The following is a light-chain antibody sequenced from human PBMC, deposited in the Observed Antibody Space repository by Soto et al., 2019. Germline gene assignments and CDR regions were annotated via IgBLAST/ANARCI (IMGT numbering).Light chain of an antibody. CDR1: QSISSW. J-gene: IGKJ1*01. CDR2: DAS. CDR3: QQYNSYSWT. Sequence: DIQMTQSPSTLSASVGDGVTITCRASQSISSWLAWYQQKPGEAPKLLIYDASSLESGVPSRFSGSGSGTEFTLTISSLQPDDFATYYCQQYNSYSWTFGQGTKVDIK. V-gene: IGKV1-5*01.